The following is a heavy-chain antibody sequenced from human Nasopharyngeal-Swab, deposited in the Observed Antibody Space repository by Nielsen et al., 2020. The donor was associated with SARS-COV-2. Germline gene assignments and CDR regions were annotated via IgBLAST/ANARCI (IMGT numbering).Heavy chain of an antibody. J-gene: IGHJ4*02. CDR2: ISYDGSNK. CDR1: GFTFSSSA. D-gene: IGHD3-22*01. Sequence: GESLKISCAASGFTFSSSAMHWVRQAPGKGLEWVAVISYDGSNKYFADSVKGRFTISRDNSENTLYLQMNSLRAEDTAVYYCASPPLDSSGYYYGFHYWGRGTLVTVSS. V-gene: IGHV3-30-3*01. CDR3: ASPPLDSSGYYYGFHY.